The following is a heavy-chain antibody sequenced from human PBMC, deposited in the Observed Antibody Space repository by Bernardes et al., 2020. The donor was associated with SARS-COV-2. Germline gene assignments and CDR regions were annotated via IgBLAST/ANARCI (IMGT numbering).Heavy chain of an antibody. CDR3: AGYYYDSSGYYYGFDP. D-gene: IGHD3-22*01. CDR1: GGSISSYY. V-gene: IGHV4-59*01. CDR2: IYYSGST. J-gene: IGHJ5*02. Sequence: SESLSLTCTVSGGSISSYYWSWIRQPPGKGLEWIGYIYYSGSTNYNPSSKSRVTISVDTSKNQFSLKLSSVTAADTAVYYCAGYYYDSSGYYYGFDPWGQGTLVTVSS.